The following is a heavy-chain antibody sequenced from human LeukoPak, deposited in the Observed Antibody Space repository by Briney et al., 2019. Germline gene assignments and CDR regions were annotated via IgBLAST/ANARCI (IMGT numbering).Heavy chain of an antibody. CDR1: GGSISSYY. J-gene: IGHJ4*02. D-gene: IGHD3-22*01. Sequence: SETLSLTCSVSGGSISSYYWTWIRQPPGKGLEWIGYIYYSGSSNYNPSLKSRVTISVDTSKNQFSLKLSSVTAADTAVYFCARHMYDISGYPHFDYWGQGTLVTVSS. V-gene: IGHV4-59*08. CDR2: IYYSGSS. CDR3: ARHMYDISGYPHFDY.